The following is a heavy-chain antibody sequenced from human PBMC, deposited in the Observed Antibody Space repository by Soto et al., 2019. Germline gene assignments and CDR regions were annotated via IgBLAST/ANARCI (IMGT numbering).Heavy chain of an antibody. CDR2: IYYSGST. D-gene: IGHD6-19*01. J-gene: IGHJ4*02. Sequence: QVQLQESGPGLVKPSETLSLTCTVSGGSVSSDNYYWSWIRQPPGKGLEWIGYIYYSGSTNYNPSPNSLVNRSAYTFKHQFSLKLTTVTAADTALYYCARSSGWYWWYFAYLGQGTLVTVSS. CDR3: ARSSGWYWWYFAY. CDR1: GGSVSSDNYY. V-gene: IGHV4-61*01.